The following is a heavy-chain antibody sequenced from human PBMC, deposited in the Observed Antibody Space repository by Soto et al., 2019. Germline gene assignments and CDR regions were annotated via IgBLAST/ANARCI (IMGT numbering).Heavy chain of an antibody. V-gene: IGHV1-69*02. J-gene: IGHJ4*02. D-gene: IGHD1-1*01. CDR3: ATAFQLQAY. CDR2: IIPVLGLT. Sequence: QVQLVQSGAEVKKPGSSVKVSCKASGGSFNSYAISWVRQAPGQGLEWMGRIIPVLGLTNYAEKFQGRFTIPADTADKSTPVAYMELTSLRSDDTALYYCATAFQLQAYWGQGTLVTVSS. CDR1: GGSFNSYA.